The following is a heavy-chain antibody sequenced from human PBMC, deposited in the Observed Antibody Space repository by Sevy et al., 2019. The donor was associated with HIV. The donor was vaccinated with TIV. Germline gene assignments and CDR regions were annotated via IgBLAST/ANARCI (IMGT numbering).Heavy chain of an antibody. CDR3: ASSRSNYADDYFDY. J-gene: IGHJ4*02. D-gene: IGHD4-17*01. CDR1: GFTFSDYY. V-gene: IGHV3-11*06. Sequence: GGSLRLSCAVSGFTFSDYYMTWIRQSPGKGLEWVSYISSGSSYTNYEDSVKGRFTISRDNAKNSLYLEMHTLRPEDTAVYYCASSRSNYADDYFDYWGQGTVVTVSS. CDR2: ISSGSSYT.